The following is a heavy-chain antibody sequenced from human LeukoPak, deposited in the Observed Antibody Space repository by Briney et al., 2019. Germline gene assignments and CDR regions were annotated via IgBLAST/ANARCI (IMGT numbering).Heavy chain of an antibody. CDR1: GFAFSNHA. CDR3: ARGGAYDYGVLDA. Sequence: GESLRLSCEASGFAFSNHAMTWVRQAPGEGLQWVSTISDTGKTTFYRDSVRGRFTISRDISNNILYLQMDGLRDDDTAVYYCARGGAYDYGVLDAWGQGTLVTVSS. CDR2: ISDTGKTT. J-gene: IGHJ5*02. V-gene: IGHV3-23*01. D-gene: IGHD4/OR15-4a*01.